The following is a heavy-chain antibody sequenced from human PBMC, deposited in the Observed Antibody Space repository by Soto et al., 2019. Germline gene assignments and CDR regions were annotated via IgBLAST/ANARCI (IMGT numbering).Heavy chain of an antibody. CDR2: IYYSGST. CDR1: GGSISSSSYY. D-gene: IGHD2-15*01. Sequence: SETLSLTCTVSGGSISSSSYYWGWIRQPPGKGLEWIGSIYYSGSTYYNPSLKSRVTISVDTSKNQFSLKLSSVTAADTAVYYCARHTPAISISDHWGQGTLVTVAS. CDR3: ARHTPAISISDH. J-gene: IGHJ4*02. V-gene: IGHV4-39*01.